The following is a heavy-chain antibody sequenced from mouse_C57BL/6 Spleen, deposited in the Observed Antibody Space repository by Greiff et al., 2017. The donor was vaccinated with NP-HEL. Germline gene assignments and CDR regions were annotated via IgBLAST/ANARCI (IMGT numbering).Heavy chain of an antibody. J-gene: IGHJ4*01. V-gene: IGHV7-1*01. D-gene: IGHD1-1*02. CDR1: GFTFSDFY. CDR3: AREEYYGGHAMDY. Sequence: EVKLMESGGGLVQSGRSLRLSCATSGFTFSDFYMEWVRQAPGKGLEWIAASRNKANDYTTEHSASVKGRFIVSRDTSQSILYLQMNALRAEDTAIYYCAREEYYGGHAMDYWGQGTSVTVSS. CDR2: SRNKANDYTT.